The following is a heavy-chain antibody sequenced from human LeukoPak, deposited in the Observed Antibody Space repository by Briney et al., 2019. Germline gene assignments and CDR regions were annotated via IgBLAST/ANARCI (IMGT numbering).Heavy chain of an antibody. D-gene: IGHD6-19*01. V-gene: IGHV3-23*01. J-gene: IGHJ4*02. CDR1: GFTFSNYA. CDR3: AKLPVSYSSGWSNFDY. Sequence: GGSLRLSCAASGFTFSNYAMSWVRQAPGKGLEWVSGISDTGGSTYFADSVKGRFTISRDNSKNTLYLQMNSLRAEDTAIYYCAKLPVSYSSGWSNFDYWGQGTLVTVSS. CDR2: ISDTGGST.